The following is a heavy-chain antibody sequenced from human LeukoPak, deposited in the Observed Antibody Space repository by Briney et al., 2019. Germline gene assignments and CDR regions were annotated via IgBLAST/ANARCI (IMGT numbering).Heavy chain of an antibody. V-gene: IGHV1-3*01. J-gene: IGHJ6*02. CDR3: ASNWNDVRYYYYYGMDV. Sequence: ASVKVSCKASQYTFTDYAVHWVRQAPGQRLEWMGWIDAGNGKTKYSQSFQGRVTIIRDTSATTAYMELSSLRSEDTAVYYCASNWNDVRYYYYYGMDVWGQGTTVTVSS. CDR1: QYTFTDYA. CDR2: IDAGNGKT. D-gene: IGHD1-1*01.